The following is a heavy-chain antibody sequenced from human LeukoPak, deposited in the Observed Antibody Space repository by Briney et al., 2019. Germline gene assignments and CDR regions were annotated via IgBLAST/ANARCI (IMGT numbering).Heavy chain of an antibody. CDR2: INHSGST. J-gene: IGHJ4*02. CDR3: AGRTGLQYSGSYFAY. D-gene: IGHD1-26*01. CDR1: GGSFSGYY. Sequence: PSETLSLTCAVYGGSFSGYYWSWIRQPPGKGLEWIGEINHSGSTNYNPSLKRRVTISVDTSKNQFSLKLSSVTAADTAVYYCAGRTGLQYSGSYFAYWGQGTLVTVSS. V-gene: IGHV4-34*01.